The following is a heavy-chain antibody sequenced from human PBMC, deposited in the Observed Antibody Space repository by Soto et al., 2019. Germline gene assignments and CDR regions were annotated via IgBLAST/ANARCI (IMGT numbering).Heavy chain of an antibody. J-gene: IGHJ5*02. CDR3: ARGLSGYSSSWYDH. CDR2: INLGGST. V-gene: IGHV4-34*01. D-gene: IGHD6-19*01. Sequence: KASETLSLTCVVYGGSFSGYYLSWIRQPPGKGLEWIGEINLGGSTNYNPSLKSRVTISVDTSKNQFSLKLSSVTAADTAVYYCARGLSGYSSSWYDHWGQGTLVTVYS. CDR1: GGSFSGYY.